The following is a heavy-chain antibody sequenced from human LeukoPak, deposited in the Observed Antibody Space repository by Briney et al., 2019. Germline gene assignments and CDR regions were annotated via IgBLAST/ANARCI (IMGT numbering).Heavy chain of an antibody. Sequence: APVKVSCKASGGTFSSYAISWVRQAPGQGLEWMGGIIPIFGTANYAQKFQGRVTITRSTSISTAYMELSSLRSEDTAVYYCARGRMATTTYDYWGQGTLVTVSS. V-gene: IGHV1-69*05. D-gene: IGHD5-24*01. J-gene: IGHJ4*02. CDR3: ARGRMATTTYDY. CDR1: GGTFSSYA. CDR2: IIPIFGTA.